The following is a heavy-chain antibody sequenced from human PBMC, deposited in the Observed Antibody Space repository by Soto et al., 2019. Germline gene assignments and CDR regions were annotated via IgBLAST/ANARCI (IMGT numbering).Heavy chain of an antibody. CDR1: GGSISSGDYY. CDR2: IYYSGST. Sequence: SETLSLTCTVSGGSISSGDYYWSWIRQPPGRGLEWIGYIYYSGSTYYNPSLKSRVTISVDTSKNQFSLKLSSVTAADTAVYYCASSTVTTYNWFDPWRQGTLVTVSS. CDR3: ASSTVTTYNWFDP. V-gene: IGHV4-30-4*01. J-gene: IGHJ5*02. D-gene: IGHD4-17*01.